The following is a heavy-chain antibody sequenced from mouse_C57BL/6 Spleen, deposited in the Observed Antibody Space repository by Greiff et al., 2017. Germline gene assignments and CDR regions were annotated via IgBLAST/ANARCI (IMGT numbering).Heavy chain of an antibody. CDR1: GYAFTNYL. D-gene: IGHD1-1*02. Sequence: VQLQQSGAELVRPGTSVKVSCKASGYAFTNYLIEWVKQRPGQGLEWIGVINPGSGGTNYNEKFKGKATLTADKSSSTAYMQLSSLTSEDSAVYFCASGGFYYAMDYWGQGTSVTVSS. CDR3: ASGGFYYAMDY. J-gene: IGHJ4*01. V-gene: IGHV1-54*01. CDR2: INPGSGGT.